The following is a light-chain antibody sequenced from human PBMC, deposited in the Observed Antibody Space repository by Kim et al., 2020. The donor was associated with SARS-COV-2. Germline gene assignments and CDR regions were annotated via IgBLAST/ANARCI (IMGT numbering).Light chain of an antibody. CDR2: QDS. V-gene: IGLV3-1*01. J-gene: IGLJ3*02. CDR1: KLGDKY. CDR3: QAWDSSTHWV. Sequence: SPRQTASITCSGDKLGDKYACWYQQKPGQSPVLVIYQDSKRPSVIPERFSGSNSGNTATLTISGTQAMDEADYYCQAWDSSTHWVFGGGTQLTVL.